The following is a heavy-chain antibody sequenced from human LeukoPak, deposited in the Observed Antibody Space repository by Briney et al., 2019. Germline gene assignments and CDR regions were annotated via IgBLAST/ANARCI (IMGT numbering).Heavy chain of an antibody. D-gene: IGHD1-26*01. Sequence: AGGSLRLSCAASGFTFSSYAMHWVRQAPGKGLEWVGRIRSKANSYATAYAASVKGRFTISRDDSKNTAYLQMNSLKTEDTAVYYCTRLVGATQYDYWGQGTLVTVSS. CDR3: TRLVGATQYDY. J-gene: IGHJ4*02. V-gene: IGHV3-73*01. CDR1: GFTFSSYA. CDR2: IRSKANSYAT.